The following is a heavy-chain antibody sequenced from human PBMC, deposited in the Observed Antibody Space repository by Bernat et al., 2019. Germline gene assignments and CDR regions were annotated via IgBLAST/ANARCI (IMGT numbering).Heavy chain of an antibody. V-gene: IGHV3-33*01. CDR1: GFTFSSYG. J-gene: IGHJ4*02. Sequence: QVQLVESGGGVVQPGRSLRLSCAASGFTFSSYGMHWVRQAPGKGLEWVAVIWYDGSNKYYADSVKGRFTISEDNSKNTLYLQMNRLRAEDTAVYYCARDPPYSGSYYFDYWGQGTLVTVSS. CDR3: ARDPPYSGSYYFDY. D-gene: IGHD1-26*01. CDR2: IWYDGSNK.